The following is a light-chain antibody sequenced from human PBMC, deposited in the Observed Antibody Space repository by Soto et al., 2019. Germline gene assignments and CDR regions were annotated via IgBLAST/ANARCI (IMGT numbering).Light chain of an antibody. CDR2: GNS. V-gene: IGLV1-40*01. CDR1: SSNIGAGYD. CDR3: QSYDSSLSGSI. Sequence: QSALTQPPSVSGAPGQRVTISCTGSSSNIGAGYDVHWYQQLPGTAPKLLIYGNSNRPSGVLDRFSGSKSGTSASLAITGLQAEDEADYYCQSYDSSLSGSIFGGGTKLTVL. J-gene: IGLJ2*01.